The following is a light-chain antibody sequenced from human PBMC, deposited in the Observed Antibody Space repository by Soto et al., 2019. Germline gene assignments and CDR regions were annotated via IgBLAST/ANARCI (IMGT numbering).Light chain of an antibody. CDR2: EVS. Sequence: QSALTQPASVSGSPGQSITISCTGTSSDVGGYNYVSWYQQHPGKAPKLMIYEVSNRPSGVSNRFSGSKSGNTASVTISGLQAEDEADYYCNSYTSSSTWVFGGGTKVTVL. CDR3: NSYTSSSTWV. CDR1: SSDVGGYNY. J-gene: IGLJ3*02. V-gene: IGLV2-14*01.